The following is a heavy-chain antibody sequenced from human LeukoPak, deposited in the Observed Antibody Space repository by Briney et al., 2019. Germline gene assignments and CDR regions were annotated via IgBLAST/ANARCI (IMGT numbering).Heavy chain of an antibody. CDR3: AKDRETTASGTFDF. CDR1: GFTFNNYS. D-gene: IGHD6-13*01. J-gene: IGHJ4*02. V-gene: IGHV3-30*18. CDR2: ISDDGRNK. Sequence: GRSLRLSCAASGFTFNNYSMHYVRQAPGKGLEWVAVISDDGRNKNYADSVKGRFTISRDSSNNTLYLQMNSLRAEDTGVYFCAKDRETTASGTFDFRGQGTLVTVSS.